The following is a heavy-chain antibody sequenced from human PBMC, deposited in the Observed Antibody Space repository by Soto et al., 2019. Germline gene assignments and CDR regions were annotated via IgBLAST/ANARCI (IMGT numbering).Heavy chain of an antibody. V-gene: IGHV3-7*01. CDR3: ARDRLGLRFLEWLPDYYYGMDV. J-gene: IGHJ6*02. D-gene: IGHD3-3*01. Sequence: PGGSLRLSCAASGFTFSSYWMSWVRQAPGKGLEWVTNIKQDGSEKYYVDSVKGRFTISRDNAKNSLYLQMNSLRAEDTAVYYCARDRLGLRFLEWLPDYYYGMDVWGQGTTVTVS. CDR1: GFTFSSYW. CDR2: IKQDGSEK.